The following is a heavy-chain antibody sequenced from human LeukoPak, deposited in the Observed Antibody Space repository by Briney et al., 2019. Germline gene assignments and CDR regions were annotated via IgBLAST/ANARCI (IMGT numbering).Heavy chain of an antibody. J-gene: IGHJ4*02. Sequence: PSETLCLTCAVYGGSFSGYYWSWVRQPPGKGLEWIGETNHSGSTNYNPSIKSRVTISVDTSKNQFSLKLSSVTAADTAVYYCARGGSRDYFDYWGQGTLVTVSS. CDR1: GGSFSGYY. D-gene: IGHD1-26*01. V-gene: IGHV4-34*01. CDR2: TNHSGST. CDR3: ARGGSRDYFDY.